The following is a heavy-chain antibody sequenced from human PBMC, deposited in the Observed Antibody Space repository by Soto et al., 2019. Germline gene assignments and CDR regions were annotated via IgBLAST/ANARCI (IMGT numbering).Heavy chain of an antibody. CDR1: GGSFSGYY. V-gene: IGHV4-34*01. J-gene: IGHJ4*02. D-gene: IGHD5-18*01. Sequence: QVQLQQWGAGLLKPSETLSLTCAVYGGSFSGYYWSWIRQPPGKGLEWIGEINHSGSTNYNPSLKNRVTISVDTSKNQFSLKLSSVTAADTAVYYCARALGYSYGQLPIDYWGQGTLVTVSS. CDR2: INHSGST. CDR3: ARALGYSYGQLPIDY.